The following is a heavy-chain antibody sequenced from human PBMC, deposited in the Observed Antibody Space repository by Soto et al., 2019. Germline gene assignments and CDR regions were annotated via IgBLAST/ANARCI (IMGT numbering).Heavy chain of an antibody. V-gene: IGHV3-33*01. CDR3: ARGWGAFDI. CDR1: GFTFSSYG. J-gene: IGHJ3*02. D-gene: IGHD1-26*01. CDR2: IWYDGSNK. Sequence: QVQLVESGGGVVQPGRSLRLSCAASGFTFSSYGMHWVRQAPGKGLEWVAVIWYDGSNKYYADSVKGRFTISRDNSKNTLYLQMNSLRAVDTAVYYCARGWGAFDIWGQGTMVTVSS.